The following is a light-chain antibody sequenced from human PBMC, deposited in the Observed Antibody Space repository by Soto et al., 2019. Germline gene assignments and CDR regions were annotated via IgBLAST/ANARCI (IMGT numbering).Light chain of an antibody. CDR3: AAWDDRLRGLYV. CDR2: RNN. CDR1: SFNIGTNY. Sequence: QSVLTQPPSASGTPGQRVTISCSGSSFNIGTNYVYWYQQLPGTAPKLLIYRNNQRPSGVPDRFSGSKSGTSASLAISGLRSEDEADYYCAAWDDRLRGLYVFGIGTKVTVL. J-gene: IGLJ1*01. V-gene: IGLV1-47*01.